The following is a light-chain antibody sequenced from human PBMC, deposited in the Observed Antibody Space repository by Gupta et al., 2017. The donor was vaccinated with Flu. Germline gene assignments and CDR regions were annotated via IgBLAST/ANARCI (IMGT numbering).Light chain of an antibody. CDR3: QQYDDLFSLT. Sequence: SYLSASVGGRVTITCQASQDITTYLSWYQQKPGKAPKLLIYGASILQTAVPSRFSGSGSGTDFTFTISSLQPEDIATYYCQQYDDLFSLTFGGGTKVEI. CDR1: QDITTY. J-gene: IGKJ4*01. V-gene: IGKV1-33*01. CDR2: GAS.